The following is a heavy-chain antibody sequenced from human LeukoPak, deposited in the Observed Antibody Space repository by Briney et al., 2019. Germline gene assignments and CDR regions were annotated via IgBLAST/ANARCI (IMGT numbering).Heavy chain of an antibody. D-gene: IGHD3-3*01. CDR1: GGTFSSYA. CDR3: ARLPEVYYDFWSGNYGGIFDY. CDR2: IIPILGIA. V-gene: IGHV1-69*04. Sequence: GASVRVSCKASGGTFSSYAISWVRQAPGQGLEWMGRIIPILGIANYAQKFQGRVTMTRDTSISTAYMELSRLRSDDTAVYYCARLPEVYYDFWSGNYGGIFDYWGQGTLVTVSS. J-gene: IGHJ4*02.